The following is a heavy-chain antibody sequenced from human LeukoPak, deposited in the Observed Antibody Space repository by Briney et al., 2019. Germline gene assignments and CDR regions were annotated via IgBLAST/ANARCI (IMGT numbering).Heavy chain of an antibody. CDR1: GVTFSSYG. CDR2: ISYDGSNK. Sequence: GGSLRLSCAASGVTFSSYGMHWVRQAPGKGLEWVAVISYDGSNKYYADSVKGRFTISRDNSKNTLYLQMNSLRAEDTAVYYCAKDQLPLGILWWCPVDYWGQGTLVTVSS. D-gene: IGHD2-21*01. J-gene: IGHJ4*02. V-gene: IGHV3-30*18. CDR3: AKDQLPLGILWWCPVDY.